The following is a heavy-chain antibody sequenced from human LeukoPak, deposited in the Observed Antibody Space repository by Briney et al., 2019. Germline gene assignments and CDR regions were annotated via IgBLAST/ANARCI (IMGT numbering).Heavy chain of an antibody. Sequence: PSETLSLTCTVSGGSISNYYWSWIRQPPGKALEWIGYIYSSGSTGYNPSLKSRVTISVDTSKSQFSLKLGSVTAADTAVYYCARDGRGFLRFEYWGQGTLATVSS. CDR1: GGSISNYY. CDR2: IYSSGST. CDR3: ARDGRGFLRFEY. V-gene: IGHV4-59*01. J-gene: IGHJ4*02. D-gene: IGHD1-26*01.